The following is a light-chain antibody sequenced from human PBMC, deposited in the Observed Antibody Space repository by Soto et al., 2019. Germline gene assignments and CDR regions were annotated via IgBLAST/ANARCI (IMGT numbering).Light chain of an antibody. Sequence: DIQMTQSASTLSASVGDRVTITCRASQSISSWLDWDQQKPGKAPKLLIYKATSLESGVPSRFSGSGSGTYFALTISSLQPDDFATYYCHQYNSYSRTFGQVTKVEIK. CDR2: KAT. CDR1: QSISSW. V-gene: IGKV1-5*03. J-gene: IGKJ1*01. CDR3: HQYNSYSRT.